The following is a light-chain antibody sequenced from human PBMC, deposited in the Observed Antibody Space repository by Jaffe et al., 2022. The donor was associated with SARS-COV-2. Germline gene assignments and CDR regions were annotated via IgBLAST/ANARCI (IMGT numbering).Light chain of an antibody. Sequence: EFVLTQSPGTLSLSPGERATLSCRASQSVSSNYLAWYQQKPGQAPRLLIYGASSRATGIPDRFSGSGSGTDFTLTITRLEPEDFAVYYCQHYGSSQYTFGQGTKLEIK. CDR1: QSVSSNY. V-gene: IGKV3-20*01. J-gene: IGKJ2*01. CDR2: GAS. CDR3: QHYGSSQYT.